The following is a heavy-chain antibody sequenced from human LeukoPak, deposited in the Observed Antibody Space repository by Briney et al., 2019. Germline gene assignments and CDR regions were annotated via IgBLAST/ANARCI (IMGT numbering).Heavy chain of an antibody. J-gene: IGHJ6*02. CDR2: IYSGGST. V-gene: IGHV3-66*02. CDR3: ARDRYYYGSGSYSGMYV. Sequence: GGSLRLSCAASGFTVSSNYMSWVRQAPWKGLEWVSVIYSGGSTYYADSVKGRFTISRDNSKNTLYLQMNSLRAEDTAVYYCARDRYYYGSGSYSGMYVWGQGTTVTVSS. CDR1: GFTVSSNY. D-gene: IGHD3-10*01.